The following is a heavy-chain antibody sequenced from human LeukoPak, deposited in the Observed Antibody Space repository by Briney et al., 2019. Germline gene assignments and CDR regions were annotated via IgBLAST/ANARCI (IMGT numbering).Heavy chain of an antibody. V-gene: IGHV4-34*01. D-gene: IGHD5-18*01. CDR3: AREVDTAMVPYYFDY. Sequence: SETLSLTCAVYGGSFSGYYWNWIRQPPGKGLEWIGEINHSGSTNYNPSLKSRVTISVDTSKNQFSLKLSSVTAADTAVYYCAREVDTAMVPYYFDYWGQGTLVTVSS. CDR1: GGSFSGYY. J-gene: IGHJ4*02. CDR2: INHSGST.